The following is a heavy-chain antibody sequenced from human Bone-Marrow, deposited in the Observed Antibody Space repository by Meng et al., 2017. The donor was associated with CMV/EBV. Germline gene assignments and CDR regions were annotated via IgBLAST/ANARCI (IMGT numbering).Heavy chain of an antibody. V-gene: IGHV1-58*01. CDR1: GFTFTSSA. D-gene: IGHD3-9*01. Sequence: SVKVSCKASGFTFTSSAVQWVRQARGQRLEWIGWIVVGSGNTNYAQKFQERVTITRDMSTSTAYMELSSLRSEDTAVYYCAADPDPDYDILTGYYYGMAVWGQWTTVTVSS. CDR3: AADPDPDYDILTGYYYGMAV. J-gene: IGHJ6*02. CDR2: IVVGSGNT.